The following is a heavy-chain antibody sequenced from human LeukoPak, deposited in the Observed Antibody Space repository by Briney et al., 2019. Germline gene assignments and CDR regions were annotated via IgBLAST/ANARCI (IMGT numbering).Heavy chain of an antibody. V-gene: IGHV3-11*06. CDR3: ARDKSLIAAAGTGDY. J-gene: IGHJ4*02. CDR1: GFTFSDYY. Sequence: GGSLRLSCAASGFTFSDYYMSWIRQAPGKGLEWVSSISSSSSYIYYADSVKGRFTISRDNAKNSLYLQMNSLRAEDTAVYYCARDKSLIAAAGTGDYWGQGTLVTVSS. CDR2: ISSSSSYI. D-gene: IGHD6-13*01.